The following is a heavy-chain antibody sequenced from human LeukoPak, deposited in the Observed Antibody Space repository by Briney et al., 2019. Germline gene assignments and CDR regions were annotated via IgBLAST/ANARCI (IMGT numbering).Heavy chain of an antibody. V-gene: IGHV1-18*01. CDR1: GYTCTSYG. CDR2: ISAYNGNT. Sequence: ASVKVSCKASGYTCTSYGISWVRQAPGQGLEWMGWISAYNGNTNYAQKLQGRVTMTTDTSTSTAYMELGSLRSDDTAVCYCARGGCSGGSCYIGYYYYYYMDVWGKGTTVTVSS. J-gene: IGHJ6*03. CDR3: ARGGCSGGSCYIGYYYYYYMDV. D-gene: IGHD2-15*01.